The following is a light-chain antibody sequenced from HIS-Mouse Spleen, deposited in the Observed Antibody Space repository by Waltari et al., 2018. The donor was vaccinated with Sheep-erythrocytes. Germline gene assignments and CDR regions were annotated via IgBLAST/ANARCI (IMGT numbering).Light chain of an antibody. J-gene: IGLJ2*01. CDR3: QAWDSSIVV. Sequence: SSELTQPPSVSVSPGQTASITCSGDKLGDKYACWYQQKPGQSPVLVIYQDTKRPSGGPEGCSGANSGNTATLTISGTQAMDEADYYCQAWDSSIVVFGGGTKLTVL. CDR2: QDT. V-gene: IGLV3-1*01. CDR1: KLGDKY.